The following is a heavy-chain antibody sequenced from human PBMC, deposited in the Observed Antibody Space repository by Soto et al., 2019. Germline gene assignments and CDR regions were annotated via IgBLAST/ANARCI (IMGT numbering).Heavy chain of an antibody. CDR1: GGSISSGGYY. CDR2: IYYSGST. J-gene: IGHJ4*02. CDR3: GASDSSGYYSPAY. V-gene: IGHV4-31*03. D-gene: IGHD3-22*01. Sequence: NPSETLSLTCTVSGGSISSGGYYWSWIRQHPGKGLEWIGYIYYSGSTYHNPSLKSRVTISVDTSKNQFSLKLSSVTAADTAVYYCGASDSSGYYSPAYWGQGTLVTVSS.